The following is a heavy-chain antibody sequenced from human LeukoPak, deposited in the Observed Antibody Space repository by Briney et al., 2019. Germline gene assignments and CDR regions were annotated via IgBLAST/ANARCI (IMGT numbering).Heavy chain of an antibody. D-gene: IGHD5-12*01. J-gene: IGHJ4*02. CDR2: IDPSDSDT. CDR3: ARLLGNSGSYARFDH. V-gene: IGHV5-10-1*01. CDR1: GYSFTSYW. Sequence: GESLKISCKGSGYSFTSYWISWVRQMPGKGLECMGRIDPSDSDTSYSPSLQGHVTMSVDRSIDTAYLEWSSLKPSDTATYFCARLLGNSGSYARFDHWGQGTPVTVSS.